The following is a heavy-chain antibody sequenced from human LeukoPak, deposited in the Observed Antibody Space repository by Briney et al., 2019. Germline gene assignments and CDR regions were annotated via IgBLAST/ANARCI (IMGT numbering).Heavy chain of an antibody. CDR3: ARVIVVVPAANNWFDP. CDR2: MNPNSGNT. CDR1: GYTFTSYD. J-gene: IGHJ5*02. D-gene: IGHD2-2*01. V-gene: IGHV1-8*01. Sequence: ASVKVSCKASGYTFTSYDISWVRQATGQGLEWMGWMNPNSGNTGYAQKFQGRVTMTRNTSISTAYMELSSLRSEDTAVYYCARVIVVVPAANNWFDPWGQGTLVTVSS.